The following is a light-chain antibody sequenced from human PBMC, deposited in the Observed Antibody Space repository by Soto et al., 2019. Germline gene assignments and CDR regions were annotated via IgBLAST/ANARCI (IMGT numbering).Light chain of an antibody. Sequence: EIVMTQSPATLSVSPGERVTLSCRASQSVSNNLAWYQHKPGQAPRLLIYGASTRATGIPARFSGSGSGTGFTLTISSLQPDDFATYYCQHYNSYSEAFGQGTKVELK. J-gene: IGKJ1*01. CDR3: QHYNSYSEA. CDR2: GAS. CDR1: QSVSNN. V-gene: IGKV3-15*01.